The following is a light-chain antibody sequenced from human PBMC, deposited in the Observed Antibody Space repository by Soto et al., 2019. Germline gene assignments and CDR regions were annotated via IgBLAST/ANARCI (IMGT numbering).Light chain of an antibody. V-gene: IGLV2-14*03. CDR2: DVS. J-gene: IGLJ2*01. CDR1: SSDVGGYNY. CDR3: SSYTSSSTVV. Sequence: QSALTQPASVSGSPGQSLTISCTGTSSDVGGYNYVSWYQHHPGKAPKLMIYDVSNRPSGVSNRFSGSKSGNTASLTISGLQAEDEADYYCSSYTSSSTVVFCGGTKLTVL.